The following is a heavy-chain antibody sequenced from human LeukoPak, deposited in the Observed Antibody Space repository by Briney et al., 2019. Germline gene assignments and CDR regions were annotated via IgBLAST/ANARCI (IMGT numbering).Heavy chain of an antibody. V-gene: IGHV4-38-2*02. CDR1: GYSISSGYH. D-gene: IGHD1-26*01. J-gene: IGHJ4*02. CDR2: IYHSGST. CDR3: ASLYSGSYYDPFDY. Sequence: SETLSLTCTVSGYSISSGYHWGWIRQPPGKGLEWIGSIYHSGSTYYNPSLKSRVTISVDTSKNQFSLKLSSVTAADTAVYYCASLYSGSYYDPFDYWGQGTLVTVSS.